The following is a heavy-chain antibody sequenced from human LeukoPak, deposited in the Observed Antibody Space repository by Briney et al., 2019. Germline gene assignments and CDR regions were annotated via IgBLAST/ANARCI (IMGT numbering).Heavy chain of an antibody. J-gene: IGHJ6*03. CDR3: ARATAYSSSWSLNYYYYYMDV. CDR2: INANSGGT. V-gene: IGHV1-2*02. CDR1: GYTFTGYY. Sequence: ASVKVSCKASGYTFTGYYLHWVRQAPGQGLEWMGRINANSGGTDYAQKFQGRVTMTRDTSTTTAYMELSSLRSEDTAVYYCARATAYSSSWSLNYYYYYMDVWGKGTTVTVSS. D-gene: IGHD6-13*01.